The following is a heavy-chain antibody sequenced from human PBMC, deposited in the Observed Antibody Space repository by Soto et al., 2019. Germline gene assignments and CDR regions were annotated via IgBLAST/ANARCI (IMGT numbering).Heavy chain of an antibody. CDR2: ISGSGGST. J-gene: IGHJ3*02. Sequence: GGSLRLSCAASGFTFSSYAMSWVRQAPGKGLEWVSAISGSGGSTYYADSVKGRFTISRDNSKNTLYLQMNSLRAEDTAVYYCAKALRATYYYDSSGYYDAFDIWGQVTMVTVSS. V-gene: IGHV3-23*01. D-gene: IGHD3-22*01. CDR1: GFTFSSYA. CDR3: AKALRATYYYDSSGYYDAFDI.